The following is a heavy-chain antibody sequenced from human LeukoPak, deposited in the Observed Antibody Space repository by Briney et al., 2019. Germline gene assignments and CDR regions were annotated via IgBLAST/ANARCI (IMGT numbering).Heavy chain of an antibody. D-gene: IGHD3-22*01. Sequence: PGGSLRLSCAASGFTFSNYYMNWVRQAPGKGLEWVSSISGSSSYIYYADSVKGRFTISRDNAKNSLYLQMNSLRAEGTAVYYCARDVYYYDSSGFDPWGQGTLVTVSS. V-gene: IGHV3-21*01. CDR3: ARDVYYYDSSGFDP. CDR1: GFTFSNYY. J-gene: IGHJ5*02. CDR2: ISGSSSYI.